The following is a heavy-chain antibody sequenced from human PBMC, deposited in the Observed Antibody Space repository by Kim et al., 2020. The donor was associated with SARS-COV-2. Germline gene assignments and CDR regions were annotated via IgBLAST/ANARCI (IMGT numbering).Heavy chain of an antibody. CDR2: TYYRSKWYN. Sequence: SQTLSLTCAISGDSVSSNSAAWNWIRQSPSRGLEWLGRTYYRSKWYNDYAVSVKSRITINPDTSKNQFSLQLNSVTPEDTAVYYCARGVIITMVRGVTPEYYFDYWGQGTLVTVSS. V-gene: IGHV6-1*01. CDR3: ARGVIITMVRGVTPEYYFDY. J-gene: IGHJ4*02. D-gene: IGHD3-10*01. CDR1: GDSVSSNSAA.